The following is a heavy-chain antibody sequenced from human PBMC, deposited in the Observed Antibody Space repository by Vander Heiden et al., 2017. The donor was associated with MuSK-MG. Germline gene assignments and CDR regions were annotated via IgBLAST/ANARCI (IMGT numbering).Heavy chain of an antibody. CDR2: IYYSGST. D-gene: IGHD3-22*01. Sequence: QVQLQESGPGLVKPSATLSLTCTVSGGSISSYYWSWIRQPPGKGLEWIGYIYYSGSTNYNPSLKSRVTISVDTSKNQFSLKLSSVTAADTAVYYCARDQDSSGYYHPWGQGTLVTVSS. V-gene: IGHV4-59*01. J-gene: IGHJ5*02. CDR3: ARDQDSSGYYHP. CDR1: GGSISSYY.